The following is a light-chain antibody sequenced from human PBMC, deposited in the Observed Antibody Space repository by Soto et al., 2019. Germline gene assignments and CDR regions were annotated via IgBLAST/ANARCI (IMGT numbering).Light chain of an antibody. CDR3: QQXYSTPST. J-gene: IGKJ1*01. Sequence: DIQMTQSPSSLSASVGDRVTITCRASQSISNYLNWYQQKPGKAPKLLIYAASSLQSGVPSRFSGSGSGTDFTLTISSLQPEXXXTXXXQQXYSTPSTFGQGTKVEIK. CDR1: QSISNY. V-gene: IGKV1-39*01. CDR2: AAS.